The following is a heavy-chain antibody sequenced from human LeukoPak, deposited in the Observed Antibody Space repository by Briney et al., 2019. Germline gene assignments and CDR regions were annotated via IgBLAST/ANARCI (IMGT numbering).Heavy chain of an antibody. J-gene: IGHJ2*01. V-gene: IGHV6-1*01. CDR2: TYYRSKWYN. Sequence: SQTLSLTCAISGDSVSSNSAAWNWIRQSPSGGLEWLVGTYYRSKWYNDYAVSVKSRITINPDTSKNQFSLQVNSVTPEDTAVYYCAREIVRWLQPREYWYFDLWGRGTLVTVSS. CDR1: GDSVSSNSAA. D-gene: IGHD5-24*01. CDR3: AREIVRWLQPREYWYFDL.